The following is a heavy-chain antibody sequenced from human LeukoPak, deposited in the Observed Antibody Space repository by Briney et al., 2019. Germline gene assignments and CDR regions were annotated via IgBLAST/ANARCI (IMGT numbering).Heavy chain of an antibody. CDR3: ARLYAGTRPPDY. CDR1: GGSISSSTYY. CDR2: IFYSGNT. V-gene: IGHV4-39*01. J-gene: IGHJ4*02. Sequence: SETLSLTCTVSGGSISSSTYYWGWIRQPPGKGLEWIGSIFYSGNTYHNPSLKSRVTISVDTSKSQFSLKLSSVTAADTAVYYCARLYAGTRPPDYWGQGTLVTVSS. D-gene: IGHD2-2*02.